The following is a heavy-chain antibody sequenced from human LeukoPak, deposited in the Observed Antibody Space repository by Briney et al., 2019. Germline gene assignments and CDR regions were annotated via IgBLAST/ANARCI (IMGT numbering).Heavy chain of an antibody. V-gene: IGHV3-33*01. CDR2: IWYDGSNK. D-gene: IGHD3-3*01. CDR3: ARDPQLDDFWSGLPSDY. CDR1: GFTFSSYG. Sequence: PGRPLRLSCAASGFTFSSYGMHWVRQAPGKGLEWVAVIWYDGSNKYYADSVKGRFTISRDNSKNTLYLQMNSLRAEDTAVYYCARDPQLDDFWSGLPSDYWGQGTLVTVSS. J-gene: IGHJ4*02.